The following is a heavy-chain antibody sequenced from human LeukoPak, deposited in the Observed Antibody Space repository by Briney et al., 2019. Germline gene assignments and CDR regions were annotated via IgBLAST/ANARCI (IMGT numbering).Heavy chain of an antibody. CDR3: ARSVDTAMTPPDY. J-gene: IGHJ4*02. CDR2: ISYDGSNK. V-gene: IGHV3-30-3*01. Sequence: PGGSLRLSCAASGFTFSNAWMSWVRQAPGKGLEWVAVISYDGSNKYYADSVKGRFTISRDNSKNTLYLQMNSLRAEDTAVYYCARSVDTAMTPPDYWGQGTLVTVSS. D-gene: IGHD5-18*01. CDR1: GFTFSNAW.